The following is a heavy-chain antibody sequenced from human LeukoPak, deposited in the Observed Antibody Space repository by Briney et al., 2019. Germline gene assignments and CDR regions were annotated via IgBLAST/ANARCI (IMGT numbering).Heavy chain of an antibody. V-gene: IGHV3-33*01. CDR1: GFSFSSYG. D-gene: IGHD2-2*01. Sequence: GGSLRLSCAASGFSFSSYGMNWVRQAPGKGLEWVAVIWYDGSNEYYADSVKGRFTISRDNAKNTLYLEMNCPRVEDTAVYYCARTRDIVVVPAATYNWFDPWGQGTLVTVSS. CDR3: ARTRDIVVVPAATYNWFDP. J-gene: IGHJ5*02. CDR2: IWYDGSNE.